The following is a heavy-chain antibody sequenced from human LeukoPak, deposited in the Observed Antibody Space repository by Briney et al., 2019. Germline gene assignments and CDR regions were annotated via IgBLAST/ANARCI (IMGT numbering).Heavy chain of an antibody. Sequence: KAGGSLRLSCVVSGFPFTNAWMSWVRQAPGKGLEWVGRIKSKTDGGTADYAAPVGGRFTMWRDDARSALYLQMNSLQTEDTAVYYCTPDLMDVWGKGTTVTVSS. CDR2: IKSKTDGGTA. J-gene: IGHJ6*03. CDR1: GFPFTNAW. CDR3: TPDLMDV. V-gene: IGHV3-15*01.